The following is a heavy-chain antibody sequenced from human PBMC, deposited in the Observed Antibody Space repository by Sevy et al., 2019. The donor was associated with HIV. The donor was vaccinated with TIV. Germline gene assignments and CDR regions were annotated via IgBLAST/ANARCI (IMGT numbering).Heavy chain of an antibody. J-gene: IGHJ4*02. CDR3: ASGGGHCSSTSCSLDY. CDR2: ISAYNGNT. Sequence: ASVKVSCKASGYTFTSYGIRWVRQAPGQGLEWMGWISAYNGNTNYAQKLQGRVTMTTDTSTSTAYMELRSLRSDDTAVYYCASGGGHCSSTSCSLDYWGQGTLVTVSS. V-gene: IGHV1-18*01. D-gene: IGHD2-2*01. CDR1: GYTFTSYG.